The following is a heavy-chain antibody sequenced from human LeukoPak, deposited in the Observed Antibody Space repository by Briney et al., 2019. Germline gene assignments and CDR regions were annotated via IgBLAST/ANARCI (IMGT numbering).Heavy chain of an antibody. CDR1: GYGFTSYW. J-gene: IGHJ4*02. V-gene: IGHV5-51*01. Sequence: GESLKISCKGSGYGFTSYWIAWVRQMPGKGLEWMGIIYPDDSDTRYSPSFQGQVTITVDKSISTAYLQWSSLKASDNAMYYCARQRRSSSWPNDYWGQGTLVTVSS. CDR2: IYPDDSDT. CDR3: ARQRRSSSWPNDY. D-gene: IGHD6-13*01.